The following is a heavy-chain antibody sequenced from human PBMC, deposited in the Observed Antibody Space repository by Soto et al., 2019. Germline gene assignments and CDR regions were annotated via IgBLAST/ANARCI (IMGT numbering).Heavy chain of an antibody. CDR3: VRRLIITPRQVVNCFDP. J-gene: IGHJ5*02. D-gene: IGHD1-20*01. CDR2: IFWNDDK. V-gene: IGHV2-5*01. Sequence: SGPTLVNPTQTLTLTCTFSGFSLTTSGVGVAWIRQPPGKALEWLTVIFWNDDKQYSPSLKSRLTITKDTPKHQVVLTMTNMDPADTATYCCVRRLIITPRQVVNCFDPWGQGTLVTVSS. CDR1: GFSLTTSGVG.